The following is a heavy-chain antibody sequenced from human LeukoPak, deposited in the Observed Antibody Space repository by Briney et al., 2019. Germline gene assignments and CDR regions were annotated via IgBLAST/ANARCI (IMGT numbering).Heavy chain of an antibody. CDR1: GGSFSGYY. Sequence: SETLSLTCAVYGGSFSGYYWSWIRQPPGKGLEWIGEINHSGSTNYNPSLKSRVAISVDTSKNQFSLKLSSVTAADTAVYYCARDRYYDFWSGYKAFDYWGQGTLVTVSS. D-gene: IGHD3-3*01. CDR3: ARDRYYDFWSGYKAFDY. J-gene: IGHJ4*02. V-gene: IGHV4-34*01. CDR2: INHSGST.